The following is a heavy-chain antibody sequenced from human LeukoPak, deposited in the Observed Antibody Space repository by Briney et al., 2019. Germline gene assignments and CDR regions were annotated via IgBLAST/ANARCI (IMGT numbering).Heavy chain of an antibody. Sequence: SETLSLTCTVSGASISSYYWSWTRQPPGKGLEWIGYIYYSGSTNYNPSLRSRVTISVDTSKNQFSLKLSSVTAADTAVYYCARSIYSSDYFYYFDYWGQGTLVTVSS. CDR2: IYYSGST. CDR3: ARSIYSSDYFYYFDY. CDR1: GASISSYY. V-gene: IGHV4-59*01. D-gene: IGHD3-22*01. J-gene: IGHJ4*02.